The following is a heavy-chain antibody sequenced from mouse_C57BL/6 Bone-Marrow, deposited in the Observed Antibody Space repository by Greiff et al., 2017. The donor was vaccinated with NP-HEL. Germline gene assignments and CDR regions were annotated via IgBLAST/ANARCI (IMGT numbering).Heavy chain of an antibody. J-gene: IGHJ2*01. Sequence: QVQLRQPGAELVKPGASVKLSCKASGYTFTSYWMQWVKQRPGQGLEWIGEIDPSDSYTNSNQKFKGKATLTVDTSSSTAYMQLSSLTSEDSAVYYCARDTFDYWGQGTTLTVSS. CDR3: ARDTFDY. V-gene: IGHV1-50*01. CDR2: IDPSDSYT. CDR1: GYTFTSYW.